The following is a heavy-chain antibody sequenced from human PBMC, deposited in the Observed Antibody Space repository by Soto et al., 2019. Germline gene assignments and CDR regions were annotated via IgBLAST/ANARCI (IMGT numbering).Heavy chain of an antibody. D-gene: IGHD1-7*01. V-gene: IGHV6-1*01. Sequence: PSQTLSPTCAISGDSVSSNSAAWNWIRLSPSRGLEWLARTYYRSRLYNDYAVSVRSRISVNPDTSKNQFSLQLTSVTPEDTAVYYCAGTTSHQWYYMDVWGKGTTVTVSS. J-gene: IGHJ6*03. CDR3: AGTTSHQWYYMDV. CDR1: GDSVSSNSAA. CDR2: TYYRSRLYN.